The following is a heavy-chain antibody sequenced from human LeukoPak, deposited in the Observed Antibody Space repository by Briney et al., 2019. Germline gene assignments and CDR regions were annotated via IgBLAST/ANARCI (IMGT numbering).Heavy chain of an antibody. D-gene: IGHD4-23*01. V-gene: IGHV4-31*03. Sequence: TLSLTCTVSGGSISSGGYYWSWIRQHPGKGLEWIGYIYYSGSTYYNPSLKSRVTISVDTSKNQFSLKLSSVTAADTAVYYCASRLRWGGNFDYWGQGTLVTVSS. J-gene: IGHJ4*02. CDR3: ASRLRWGGNFDY. CDR2: IYYSGST. CDR1: GGSISSGGYY.